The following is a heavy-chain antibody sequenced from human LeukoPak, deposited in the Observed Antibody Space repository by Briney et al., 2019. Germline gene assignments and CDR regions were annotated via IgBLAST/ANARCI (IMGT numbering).Heavy chain of an antibody. Sequence: GGSLRLSCAASGFTFSSYALTWVRQAPGKGLAWVSGINSFGSNTYYADSVKGRFTISRDNSKNTLYLQINSVRAEDTAVYYCARAYSSSWYDFWGQGTLVTVSA. CDR1: GFTFSSYA. V-gene: IGHV3-23*01. J-gene: IGHJ5*01. CDR2: INSFGSNT. D-gene: IGHD6-13*01. CDR3: ARAYSSSWYDF.